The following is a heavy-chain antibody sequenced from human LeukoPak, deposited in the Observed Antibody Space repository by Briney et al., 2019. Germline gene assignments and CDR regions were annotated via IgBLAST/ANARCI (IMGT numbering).Heavy chain of an antibody. CDR1: GFTFSSYT. CDR3: AREENTAMVTDYGMDV. Sequence: PGGSLRLSCAASGFTFSSYTMNWVRQAPGKGLEWVSSISSSSSYIYYADSVKGRFTISRDNAKNSLYLQMNSLRAEDTAVYYCAREENTAMVTDYGMDVWGQGTTVTVSS. CDR2: ISSSSSYI. V-gene: IGHV3-21*01. J-gene: IGHJ6*02. D-gene: IGHD5-18*01.